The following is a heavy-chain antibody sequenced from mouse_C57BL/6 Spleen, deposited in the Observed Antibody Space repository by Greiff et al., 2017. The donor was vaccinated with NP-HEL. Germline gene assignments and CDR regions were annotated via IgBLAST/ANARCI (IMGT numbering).Heavy chain of an antibody. CDR1: GYTFTSYW. CDR3: ASGSFIYYGNYFDY. Sequence: QVQLKQPGAELVKPGASVKLSCKASGYTFTSYWMHWVKQRPGRGLEWIGRIDPNSGGTKYNEKFKSKATLTVDKPSSTAYMQLSSLTSEDSAVYYWASGSFIYYGNYFDYWGQGTTLTVSS. D-gene: IGHD2-1*01. V-gene: IGHV1-72*01. CDR2: IDPNSGGT. J-gene: IGHJ2*01.